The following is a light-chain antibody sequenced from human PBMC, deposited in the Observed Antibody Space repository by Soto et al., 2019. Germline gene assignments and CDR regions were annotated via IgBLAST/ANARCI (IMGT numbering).Light chain of an antibody. CDR3: QQYNTYFSLT. J-gene: IGKJ4*01. CDR1: QTISSW. V-gene: IGKV1-5*03. CDR2: KTT. Sequence: IPMTQASSTLSASVGDIVTIACRPSQTISSWVAWYQQKPGKAPRLLIYKTTSLESGVPSRFSGSGSGTEFTLTISGLQPEDFAAYYCQQYNTYFSLTLGGGTKVDIK.